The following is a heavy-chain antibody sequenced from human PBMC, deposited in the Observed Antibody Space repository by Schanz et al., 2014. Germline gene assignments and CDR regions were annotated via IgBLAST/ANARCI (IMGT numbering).Heavy chain of an antibody. CDR2: ISAYNGNK. J-gene: IGHJ5*02. V-gene: IGHV1-18*04. D-gene: IGHD2-2*01. CDR1: GYTFTSYV. CDR3: ARDRRRYCSTASCLHDNWFDP. Sequence: QVQLVQSGAEVKKPGASVKVSCKASGYTFTSYVIIWVRQAPGQGLEWMGWISAYNGNKEYAQNLQGRVTMTTDTSTSTAYMELRSLRPDDTAVYYCARDRRRYCSTASCLHDNWFDPWGQGTLVTVSS.